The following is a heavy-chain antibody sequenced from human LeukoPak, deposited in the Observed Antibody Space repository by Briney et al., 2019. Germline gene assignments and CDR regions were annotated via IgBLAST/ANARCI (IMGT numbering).Heavy chain of an antibody. V-gene: IGHV3-33*01. CDR1: GFTFSSYG. J-gene: IGHJ5*02. D-gene: IGHD2-2*01. CDR2: IWYDGSNK. Sequence: GRSLRLSCAASGFTFSSYGMHWVRQAPGKGPEWVAVIWYDGSNKYYADSVKGRFTISRDNSKNTLYLQMNSLGAEDTAVYYCARVGCSSTSCYSGPKGNNWFDPWGQGTLVTVSS. CDR3: ARVGCSSTSCYSGPKGNNWFDP.